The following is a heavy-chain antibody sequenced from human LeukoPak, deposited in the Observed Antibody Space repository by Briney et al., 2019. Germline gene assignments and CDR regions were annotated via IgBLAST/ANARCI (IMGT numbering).Heavy chain of an antibody. D-gene: IGHD2-2*02. V-gene: IGHV1-18*01. CDR3: ARADYCSSTSCYNSYMDV. CDR1: GYTFTSYG. J-gene: IGHJ3*01. Sequence: ASVTVSCKASGYTFTSYGISWVRQAPGQGLEWMGWITTNNGNTYYAQKLQGRVTMTTDTSTTTAYMELRSLRSDDTAVYYCARADYCSSTSCYNSYMDVWGQGTVVSVSS. CDR2: ITTNNGNT.